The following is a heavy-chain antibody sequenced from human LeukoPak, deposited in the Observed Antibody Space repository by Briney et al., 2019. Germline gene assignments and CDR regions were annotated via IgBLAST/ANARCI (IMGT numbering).Heavy chain of an antibody. CDR1: GFTFSSYS. CDR2: ISSSSSYI. CDR3: VRSNHYYDSSGYFR. J-gene: IGHJ4*02. Sequence: GGSLRLSCAASGFTFSSYSMNWVRQAPGKGLEWVSSISSSSSYIYYADSVKGRFTISRDNAKNSLYLQMNSLRAEDTAVYYCVRSNHYYDSSGYFRWGQGTLVTVSS. D-gene: IGHD3-22*01. V-gene: IGHV3-21*01.